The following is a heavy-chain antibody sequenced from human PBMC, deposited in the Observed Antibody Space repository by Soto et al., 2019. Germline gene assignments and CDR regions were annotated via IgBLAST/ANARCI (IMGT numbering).Heavy chain of an antibody. CDR3: ARDKGASYGVFYFDS. D-gene: IGHD4-17*01. CDR1: GGSINSGGNY. Sequence: SETLSLTCTVSGGSINSGGNYWSWIRQHPGKGLEWIGYFYYSGSTYYNPSLKSRVTISVDTSKNQFSLKLSSVTAADTAVYYCARDKGASYGVFYFDSRGHGTLVTV. V-gene: IGHV4-31*03. CDR2: FYYSGST. J-gene: IGHJ4*01.